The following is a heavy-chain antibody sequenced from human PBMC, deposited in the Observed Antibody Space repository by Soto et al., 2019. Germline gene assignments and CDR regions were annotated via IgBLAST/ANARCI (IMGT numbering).Heavy chain of an antibody. J-gene: IGHJ6*02. CDR2: IYSGGST. V-gene: IGHV3-66*01. D-gene: IGHD5-18*01. CDR3: ARGGDTAMVLHYYYYYGMDV. CDR1: GFTVSSNY. Sequence: GGSLRLSCAASGFTVSSNYMSWVRQAPGKGLEWVSVIYSGGSTYYADSVKGRFTISRDNSKNTLYLQMNSLRAEDTAVYYCARGGDTAMVLHYYYYYGMDVWGQGTTVTVSS.